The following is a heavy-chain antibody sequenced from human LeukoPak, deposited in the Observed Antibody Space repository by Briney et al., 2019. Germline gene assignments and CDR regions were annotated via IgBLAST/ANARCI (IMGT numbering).Heavy chain of an antibody. CDR2: IRYDGSNK. D-gene: IGHD1-26*01. V-gene: IGHV3-30*02. CDR1: GFTFSSYG. CDR3: AEDLADLGISGSYFDY. Sequence: PGGSLRLSCAASGFTFSSYGMHWVRQAPGKGLEWVAFIRYDGSNKYYADSVKGRFTISRDNSKNTLYLQMNSLRAEDTAVYYCAEDLADLGISGSYFDYWGQGTLVTVSS. J-gene: IGHJ4*02.